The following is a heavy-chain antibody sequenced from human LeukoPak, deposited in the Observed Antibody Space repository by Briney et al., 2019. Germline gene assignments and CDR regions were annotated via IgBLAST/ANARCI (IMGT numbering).Heavy chain of an antibody. CDR2: ISGSVGTT. V-gene: IGHV3-23*01. CDR1: GFTFSRSA. D-gene: IGHD2-15*01. J-gene: IGHJ3*02. Sequence: GGSLRLSCAASGFTFSRSAMSWVRQAPGKGLEWVSTISGSVGTTYYADSVKGRFTISRDNSKNTLSLQMNSLRAEDTAIYYCAKDPGYCSGGSCYTYSPDAFDIWGQGTMVTVSS. CDR3: AKDPGYCSGGSCYTYSPDAFDI.